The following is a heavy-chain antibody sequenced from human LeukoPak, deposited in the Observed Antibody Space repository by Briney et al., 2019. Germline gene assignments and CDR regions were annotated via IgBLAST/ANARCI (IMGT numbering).Heavy chain of an antibody. CDR3: ARVFEWIQLWQRYMDV. D-gene: IGHD5-18*01. CDR2: IKDDGSGK. V-gene: IGHV3-7*01. J-gene: IGHJ6*03. CDR1: GFTFSNYW. Sequence: GGSLRLSCAASGFTFSNYWMSWVRQAPGKGLEWVANIKDDGSGKYYVDSLKGRFTISRDNAKNSLYLQMNSLRAEDTAVYYCARVFEWIQLWQRYMDVWGKGTTVTVSS.